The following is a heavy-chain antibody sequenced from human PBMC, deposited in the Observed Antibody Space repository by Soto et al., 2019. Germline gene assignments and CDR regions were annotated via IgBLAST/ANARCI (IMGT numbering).Heavy chain of an antibody. Sequence: TLSLTCAVSGYSISSGYYWGWIRQPPGKGLEWIGSIYHSGSTYYNPSLKSRVTISVDTSKNQFSLKLSSVTAADTAVYYCARVLHYYDSSGPSNWFDPWGQGTLVTVSS. CDR2: IYHSGST. V-gene: IGHV4-38-2*01. CDR3: ARVLHYYDSSGPSNWFDP. D-gene: IGHD3-22*01. CDR1: GYSISSGYY. J-gene: IGHJ5*02.